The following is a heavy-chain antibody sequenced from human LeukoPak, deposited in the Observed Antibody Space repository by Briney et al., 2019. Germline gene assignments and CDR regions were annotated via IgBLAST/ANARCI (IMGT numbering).Heavy chain of an antibody. J-gene: IGHJ5*01. Sequence: SETLSLTCTVSGGSVSSGSYYWSWIRQPPGKGLEWIGYVYYTWTTNYNPSLKSRVTISADTSKNQFSLNLRSVTAADTAVYYCARDEKNWFEYWGQGTLVTVSS. CDR3: ARDEKNWFEY. V-gene: IGHV4-61*01. CDR2: VYYTWTT. CDR1: GGSVSSGSYY.